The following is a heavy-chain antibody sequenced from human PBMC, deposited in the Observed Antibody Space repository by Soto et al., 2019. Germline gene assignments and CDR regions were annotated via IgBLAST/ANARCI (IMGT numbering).Heavy chain of an antibody. CDR2: ISSSSSYI. CDR3: AREAGIGRYFDY. V-gene: IGHV3-21*01. CDR1: GFTFSSYS. D-gene: IGHD6-19*01. Sequence: GGSLRLSCAASGFTFSSYSMNWVRQAPGKGLEWVSSISSSSSYIYYADSVKGRFTISRDNAKNSLYLQMNSLRAEDTAVYYCAREAGIGRYFDYWGQGTLVTVSS. J-gene: IGHJ4*02.